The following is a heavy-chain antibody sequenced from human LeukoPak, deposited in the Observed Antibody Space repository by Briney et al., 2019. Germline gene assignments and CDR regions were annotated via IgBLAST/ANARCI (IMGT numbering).Heavy chain of an antibody. CDR1: GGSISSGSYY. CDR3: ARGRDGYILDY. CDR2: FYTSGST. Sequence: SETLSLTCSVSGGSISSGSYYWSWIRQPAGKGLEWIGRFYTSGSTNYNPSLKSRVTISVDTSKNQFSLKLNSVTAADTAVYYCARGRDGYILDYWGQGTLVTVSS. D-gene: IGHD5-24*01. V-gene: IGHV4-61*02. J-gene: IGHJ4*02.